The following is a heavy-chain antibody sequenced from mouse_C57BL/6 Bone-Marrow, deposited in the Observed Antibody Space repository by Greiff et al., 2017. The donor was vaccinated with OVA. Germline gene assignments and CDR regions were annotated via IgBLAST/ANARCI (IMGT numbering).Heavy chain of an antibody. CDR2: ISYSGSS. V-gene: IGHV3-8*01. J-gene: IGHJ1*03. CDR1: GYSITSDY. Sequence: DVQLQEPGPGLAKPSQSLSLTCTVTGYSITSDYWNWIRQFPGHNLEYMGYISYSGSSSYNPSLLSRISITRYTSKYQYSLQLNSVTTDDTATCYCARAPNYYGSSYGYFDVWGTGTTVTGSS. CDR3: ARAPNYYGSSYGYFDV. D-gene: IGHD1-1*01.